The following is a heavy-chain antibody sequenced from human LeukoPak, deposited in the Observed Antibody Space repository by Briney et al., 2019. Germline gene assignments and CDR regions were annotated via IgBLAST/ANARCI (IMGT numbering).Heavy chain of an antibody. CDR3: ATDPYYDSSGYYFRFDP. CDR1: GYALTELS. J-gene: IGHJ5*02. V-gene: IGHV1-24*01. Sequence: ASVKVSCKVSGYALTELSMHWVRKAPGKGLEWMVGFDPEDGETIYAQKFQGRVTMTEDTSTDTAYMELSSLRSEDTAVYYCATDPYYDSSGYYFRFDPWGQGTLVTVSS. D-gene: IGHD3-22*01. CDR2: FDPEDGET.